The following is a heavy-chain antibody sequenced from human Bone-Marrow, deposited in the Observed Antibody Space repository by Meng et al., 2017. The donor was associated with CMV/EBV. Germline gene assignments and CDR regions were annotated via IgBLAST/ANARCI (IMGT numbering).Heavy chain of an antibody. J-gene: IGHJ4*02. Sequence: LRLSCTVSGGSISSGGYYWSWIRQHPGKGLEWIGYIYYSGSTYYNPSLKSRVTISVDTSKNQFSLKLSSVTAADTAVYYCARGGGSSVTDDYWGQGTLVTFSS. CDR2: IYYSGST. D-gene: IGHD4-23*01. V-gene: IGHV4-31*03. CDR1: GGSISSGGYY. CDR3: ARGGGSSVTDDY.